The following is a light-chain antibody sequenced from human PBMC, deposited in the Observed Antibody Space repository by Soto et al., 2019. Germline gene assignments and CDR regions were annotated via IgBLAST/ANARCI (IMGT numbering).Light chain of an antibody. Sequence: DIQMTQSPSSVSASVGDRVTITCRASQGISRWLAWYQQKPGKAPNLLIYSASTLYSVFPPRFSGSGSGTDVALPISSMQPEDFATDYYQQADSFPLTFGPVTKVDIQ. CDR1: QGISRW. J-gene: IGKJ3*01. CDR3: QQADSFPLT. CDR2: SAS. V-gene: IGKV1-12*01.